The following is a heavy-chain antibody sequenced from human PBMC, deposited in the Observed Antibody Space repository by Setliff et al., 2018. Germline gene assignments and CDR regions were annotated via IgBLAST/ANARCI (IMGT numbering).Heavy chain of an antibody. CDR3: ATSNDYLDH. J-gene: IGHJ5*02. D-gene: IGHD3-16*01. Sequence: PGGSLRLSCAASGFSFNNYYMTWVRQAPGKGLEWISGISRDTDYTYYAESVKGRFTIFRDNAKNSVYLQINSLRAEDTAVYFCATSNDYLDHWGQGTLVTVSS. CDR2: ISRDTDYT. CDR1: GFSFNNYY. V-gene: IGHV3-21*01.